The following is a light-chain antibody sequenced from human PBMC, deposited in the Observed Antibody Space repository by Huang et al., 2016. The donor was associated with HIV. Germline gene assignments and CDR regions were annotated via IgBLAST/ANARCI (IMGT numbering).Light chain of an antibody. CDR2: AAS. V-gene: IGKV1-39*01. CDR3: QQSYSTRYT. Sequence: DIQMTQSPSSLSASVGDRVTITCRASRSISSYLNWYQQKLGKAPKLLIYAASSLQSGVPSRFSGSGSGTDFTLTISSLQPEDFATYYCQQSYSTRYTFGQGTKLEIK. J-gene: IGKJ2*01. CDR1: RSISSY.